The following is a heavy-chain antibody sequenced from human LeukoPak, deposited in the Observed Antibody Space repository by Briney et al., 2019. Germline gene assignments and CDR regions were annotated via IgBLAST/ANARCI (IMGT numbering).Heavy chain of an antibody. D-gene: IGHD4-17*01. CDR3: ARIYGDSFFDY. CDR1: GFTFSSYA. V-gene: IGHV3-23*01. Sequence: GGSLRLSCAASGFTFSSYAMSWVRQAPGKGLEWVSAISGSGGSTYYADSVKGRFTISRDNSKNTLYLQINSLRAEDTAVYYCARIYGDSFFDYWGQGTLVTVSS. J-gene: IGHJ4*02. CDR2: ISGSGGST.